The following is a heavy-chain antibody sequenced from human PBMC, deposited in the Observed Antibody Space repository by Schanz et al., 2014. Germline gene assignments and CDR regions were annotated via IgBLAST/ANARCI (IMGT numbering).Heavy chain of an antibody. CDR1: GFTFSASA. V-gene: IGHV3-30*02. Sequence: VQLLESGGTVVQPGGSLRVSCAASGFTFSASAMHWVRQAPGKGLEWVAVIRYDGRNKNFVESVKGRFTISRDNSKNTVNLQMNSLRAEDTAVYYCAKEKEEVAADGSFFDYWGQGTLVTVSS. D-gene: IGHD6-13*01. CDR3: AKEKEEVAADGSFFDY. CDR2: IRYDGRNK. J-gene: IGHJ4*02.